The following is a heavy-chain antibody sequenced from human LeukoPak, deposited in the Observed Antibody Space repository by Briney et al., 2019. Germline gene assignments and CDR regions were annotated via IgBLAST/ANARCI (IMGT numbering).Heavy chain of an antibody. Sequence: GGSLRLSCAASGFTVSSNYMSWVRQAPGKGLEWVSVIYSGGSTYCADSVKGRFTISRDNSKNTLYLQMNSLRAEDTAVYYCARDNAYYYYMDVWGKGTTVTVSS. CDR1: GFTVSSNY. J-gene: IGHJ6*03. CDR3: ARDNAYYYYMDV. CDR2: IYSGGST. V-gene: IGHV3-66*01.